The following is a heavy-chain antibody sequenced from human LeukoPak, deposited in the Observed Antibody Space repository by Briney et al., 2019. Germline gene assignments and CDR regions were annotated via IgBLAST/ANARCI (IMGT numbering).Heavy chain of an antibody. CDR2: FNPKDGDT. CDR3: AKIAHYGAYSDY. CDR1: GYTLTELS. J-gene: IGHJ4*02. Sequence: ASVKVSCKVSGYTLTELSIHWVRQAPGKGLECMGGFNPKDGDTIYAREFQGRVTMTEDTSTDTAYMELSSLRSEDTAVYYCAKIAHYGAYSDYWGQGTLVTVSS. V-gene: IGHV1-24*01. D-gene: IGHD4-17*01.